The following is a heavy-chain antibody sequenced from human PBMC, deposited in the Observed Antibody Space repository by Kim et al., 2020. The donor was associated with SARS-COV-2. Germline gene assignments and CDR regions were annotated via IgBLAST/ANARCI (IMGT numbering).Heavy chain of an antibody. Sequence: SETLSLTCTVSGGSISSSSYYWGRIRQPPGKGLEWIGSIYYSGSTYYNPSLKSRVTISVDTSKNQFSLKLSSVTAADTAVYYCASPSRIVVVPAAILAWGQGTLVTVSS. CDR1: GGSISSSSYY. CDR3: ASPSRIVVVPAAILA. J-gene: IGHJ4*02. D-gene: IGHD2-2*01. V-gene: IGHV4-39*01. CDR2: IYYSGST.